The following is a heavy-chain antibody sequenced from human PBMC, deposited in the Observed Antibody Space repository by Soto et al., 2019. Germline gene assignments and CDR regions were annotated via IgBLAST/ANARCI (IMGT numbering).Heavy chain of an antibody. CDR1: GGSISSYY. CDR3: ASTGYSSGWYTSVNWFDP. CDR2: IYYSGST. D-gene: IGHD6-19*01. J-gene: IGHJ5*02. Sequence: PSETLSLTCTVSGGSISSYYCSWIRQPPGKGLEWIGYIYYSGSTNHNPSLKSRVTISVDTSKNQFSLKLSSVTAADTAVYYCASTGYSSGWYTSVNWFDPWGQGTLVTVSS. V-gene: IGHV4-59*08.